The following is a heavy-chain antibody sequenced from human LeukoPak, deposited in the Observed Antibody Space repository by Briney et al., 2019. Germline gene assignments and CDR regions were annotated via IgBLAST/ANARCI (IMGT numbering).Heavy chain of an antibody. CDR1: GFIFSHYW. D-gene: IGHD2-15*01. J-gene: IGHJ3*02. CDR3: AREDMWAFDM. Sequence: GGSLRLSCAASGFIFSHYWMSWVRQAPGKGLEWVANIKPDGTEKYYADSVKGRFTISRDNAKNSLYLLMDSLRAEDTAVYYCAREDMWAFDMWGQGTMVTVSS. V-gene: IGHV3-7*01. CDR2: IKPDGTEK.